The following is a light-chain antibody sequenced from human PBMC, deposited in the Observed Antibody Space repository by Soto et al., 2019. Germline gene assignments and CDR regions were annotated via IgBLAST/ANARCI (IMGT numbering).Light chain of an antibody. CDR1: SSNVGINS. CDR2: TND. V-gene: IGLV1-44*01. Sequence: QSVLTQPPSTSGTPGQRVTISCSGSSSNVGINSVNWYQQFPGAAPRLLIYTNDQRPSGVPGRFSASKSGTSASLAISGLQSEDEADSYCAAWDDSLYGLRFGGGTKLTVL. J-gene: IGLJ2*01. CDR3: AAWDDSLYGLR.